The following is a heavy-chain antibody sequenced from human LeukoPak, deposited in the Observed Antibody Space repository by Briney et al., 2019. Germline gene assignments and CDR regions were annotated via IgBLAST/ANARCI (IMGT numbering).Heavy chain of an antibody. D-gene: IGHD4-23*01. CDR1: GYTFTGYY. CDR2: INPNSGGT. CDR3: ARDTVGLPYPH. V-gene: IGHV1-2*02. J-gene: IGHJ4*02. Sequence: ASVKVSCKASGYTFTGYYMHWVRQAPGQGIEWMGWINPNSGGTNYAQKIQGRVTMTRDTSISTAYMELSRLRSDDTAVYYCARDTVGLPYPHWGQGTLVTVSS.